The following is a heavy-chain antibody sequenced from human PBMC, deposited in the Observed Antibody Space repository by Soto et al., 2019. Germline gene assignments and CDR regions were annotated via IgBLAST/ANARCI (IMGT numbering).Heavy chain of an antibody. V-gene: IGHV1-69*01. J-gene: IGHJ4*02. Sequence: QVQLVQSGAEVKKPGSSVKVSCKASGGTFSSYSINWVLQAPGQGLEWMGEIIPIFGTANYAQKFQGRVTMTADASTSTAYMELSSLRSEDTAVYYGARDGGRHSGGIDYWGPGTLVTVSS. CDR3: ARDGGRHSGGIDY. CDR2: IIPIFGTA. CDR1: GGTFSSYS. D-gene: IGHD1-26*01.